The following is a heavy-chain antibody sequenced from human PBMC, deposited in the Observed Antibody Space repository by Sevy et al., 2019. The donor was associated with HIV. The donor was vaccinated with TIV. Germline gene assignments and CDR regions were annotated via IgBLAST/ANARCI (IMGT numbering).Heavy chain of an antibody. J-gene: IGHJ4*02. V-gene: IGHV1-2*02. CDR2: INPNRGTT. D-gene: IGHD3-10*01. Sequence: ASVKVSCKASGYTFTGYYINWVRQAPGQGLEWMGWINPNRGTTNYAQKFQDGVTMTRDTSMNTVYMELSSLRSDDTAVYFCARWQFGELLTPGPYTDYWGQGTLVTVSS. CDR3: ARWQFGELLTPGPYTDY. CDR1: GYTFTGYY.